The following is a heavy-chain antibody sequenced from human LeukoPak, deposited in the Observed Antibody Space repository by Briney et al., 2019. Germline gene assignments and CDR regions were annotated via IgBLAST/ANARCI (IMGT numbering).Heavy chain of an antibody. J-gene: IGHJ6*02. CDR3: ARDSFYYYGSGSYDDYYYGMDV. D-gene: IGHD3-10*01. CDR1: GFIFSDTW. Sequence: GGSLRLSCEVSGFIFSDTWMTWVRQAPGKGLEWLACIKQDGSEKYYVDSVKGRFTISRDNSKNTLYLQMNSLRAEDTAVYYCARDSFYYYGSGSYDDYYYGMDVWGQGTTVTVSS. V-gene: IGHV3-7*01. CDR2: IKQDGSEK.